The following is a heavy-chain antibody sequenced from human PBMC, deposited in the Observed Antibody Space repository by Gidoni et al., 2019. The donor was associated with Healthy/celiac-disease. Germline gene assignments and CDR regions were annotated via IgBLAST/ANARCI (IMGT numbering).Heavy chain of an antibody. D-gene: IGHD6-19*01. Sequence: QVQLQQSGPGRGKPPQPLHLTCAISGDRSSSNGAPGHWIRHSPSRGLEGLGRTYYRSKWYNDYAVSVKSRITINPDTSKNQFSLQLNSVTPEDTAVYYCARDSRYSSGWYSRMVDAFDIWGQGTMVTVSS. CDR2: TYYRSKWYN. CDR1: GDRSSSNGAP. J-gene: IGHJ3*02. CDR3: ARDSRYSSGWYSRMVDAFDI. V-gene: IGHV6-1*02.